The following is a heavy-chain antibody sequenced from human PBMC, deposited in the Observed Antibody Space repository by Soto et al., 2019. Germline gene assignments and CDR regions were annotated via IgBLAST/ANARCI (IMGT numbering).Heavy chain of an antibody. D-gene: IGHD1-1*01. Sequence: GVCLRLSCAASAFSFSTSWIHWVRQAPGEVLVWVSRTNPDGRTINYADSVTGRLTTSRDKAKHTLYLQMNILSVEDTAVNFCATAGNYRFDIWGLGTLVTVSS. CDR2: TNPDGRTI. CDR3: ATAGNYRFDI. J-gene: IGHJ4*01. V-gene: IGHV3-74*01. CDR1: AFSFSTSW.